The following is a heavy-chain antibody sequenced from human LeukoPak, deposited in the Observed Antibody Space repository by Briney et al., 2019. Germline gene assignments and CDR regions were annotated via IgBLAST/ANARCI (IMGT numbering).Heavy chain of an antibody. D-gene: IGHD2-15*01. Sequence: PGGSLRLSCAASGFTFSSYAMHWVRRAPGKGLEWVAVISYDGSNKYYADSVKGRFTISRDNSKNTLHLQMNSLRVEDTAVYYCARDRVVVVPAPVDLWGQGTLVTVSS. CDR1: GFTFSSYA. V-gene: IGHV3-30*04. J-gene: IGHJ5*02. CDR3: ARDRVVVVPAPVDL. CDR2: ISYDGSNK.